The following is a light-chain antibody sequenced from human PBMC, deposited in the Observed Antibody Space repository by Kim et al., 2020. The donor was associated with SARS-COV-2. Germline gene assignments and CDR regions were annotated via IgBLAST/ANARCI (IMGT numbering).Light chain of an antibody. CDR1: KLGDKY. CDR2: QDS. J-gene: IGLJ2*01. CDR3: QAWDSSTVV. Sequence: VSPAQTASISCAGDKLGDKYACWYQQKPGQSPVLVIYQDSKRPSGIPERFSGSNSGNTATLTISGTQAMDEADYYCQAWDSSTVVFGGGTQLTVL. V-gene: IGLV3-1*01.